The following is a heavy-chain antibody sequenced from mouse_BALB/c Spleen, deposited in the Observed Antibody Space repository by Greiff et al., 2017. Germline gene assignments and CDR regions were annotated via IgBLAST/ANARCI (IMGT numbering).Heavy chain of an antibody. D-gene: IGHD2-1*01. CDR3: ARSGGNYANAMDY. CDR2: IDPANGNT. V-gene: IGHV14-3*02. Sequence: EVQLVESGAELVKPGASVKLSCTASGFNIKDTYMHWVKQRPEQGLEWIGRIDPANGNTKYDPKFQGKATITADTSSNTAYLQLSSLTSEDTAVYYCARSGGNYANAMDYWGQGTSVTVSS. CDR1: GFNIKDTY. J-gene: IGHJ4*01.